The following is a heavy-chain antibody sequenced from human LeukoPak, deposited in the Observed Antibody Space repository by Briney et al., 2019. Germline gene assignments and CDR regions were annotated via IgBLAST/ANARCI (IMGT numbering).Heavy chain of an antibody. D-gene: IGHD3-22*01. Sequence: QPGGYLRLSCAASGFTFSSYAMSWVRQAPGKGLEWVSAISGSGSSTYYADSVKGRFTISRDNSKNTLYLQMNSLRAEDTAVYYCAKTIVVVILPNDAFDIWGQGTMVTVSS. CDR3: AKTIVVVILPNDAFDI. V-gene: IGHV3-23*01. CDR1: GFTFSSYA. CDR2: ISGSGSST. J-gene: IGHJ3*02.